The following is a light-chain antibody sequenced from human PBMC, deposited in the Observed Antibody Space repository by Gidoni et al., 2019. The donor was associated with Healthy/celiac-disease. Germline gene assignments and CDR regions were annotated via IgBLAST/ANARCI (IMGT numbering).Light chain of an antibody. CDR2: LGS. Sequence: DIVITQSPLSLPVTPGEPASIPCRSSQSLLHSNGYNYLDWYLQKPGQSQQLLIYLGSNRASGVPDRLSGSGSGTDFTMKISRVEAEDVGVYYCMQDLQTPPGITFXHXTKVDIK. V-gene: IGKV2-28*01. CDR3: MQDLQTPPGIT. J-gene: IGKJ3*01. CDR1: QSLLHSNGYNY.